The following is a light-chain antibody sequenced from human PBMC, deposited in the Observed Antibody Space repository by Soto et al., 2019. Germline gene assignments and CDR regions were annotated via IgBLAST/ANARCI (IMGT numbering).Light chain of an antibody. CDR1: SIDVGANDF. CDR2: EVS. Sequence: SVLTQPASVSGSPGQSITISCTGTSIDVGANDFVSWYQQLPGKAPKVMIYEVSNRPSGVSNRFSGSKSGNTASLTISGLQTEDEADYYCNSYTNTGARIFGTGTKVTVL. J-gene: IGLJ1*01. V-gene: IGLV2-14*01. CDR3: NSYTNTGARI.